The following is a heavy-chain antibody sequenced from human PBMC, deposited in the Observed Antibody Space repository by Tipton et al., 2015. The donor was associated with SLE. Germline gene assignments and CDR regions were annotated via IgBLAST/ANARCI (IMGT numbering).Heavy chain of an antibody. D-gene: IGHD2-8*01. CDR2: ITNSGNT. CDR3: ARHDTNYGRNWFDP. V-gene: IGHV4-39*01. Sequence: TLSLTCAVSDGSISFSYCSWIRQPPGKGPEWLGRITNSGNTYYTPSFQSRVTMSVDTSKNHFSLKLSSVTAADTAVYYCARHDTNYGRNWFDPWGQGTLVTVSS. J-gene: IGHJ5*02. CDR1: DGSISFSY.